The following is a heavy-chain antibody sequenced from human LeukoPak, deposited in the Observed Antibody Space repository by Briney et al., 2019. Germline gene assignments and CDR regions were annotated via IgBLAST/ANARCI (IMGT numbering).Heavy chain of an antibody. Sequence: GASVKVSCKASGGTFSSYAISWVRQAPGQGLEWMGGLIPIFGTANYAQKFQGRVTITADESTSTAYMELSSLRSEDTAVYYCARDTYYYGSGSYFSTPRGFDYWGQGTLVTVSS. CDR1: GGTFSSYA. CDR2: LIPIFGTA. J-gene: IGHJ4*02. V-gene: IGHV1-69*13. CDR3: ARDTYYYGSGSYFSTPRGFDY. D-gene: IGHD3-10*01.